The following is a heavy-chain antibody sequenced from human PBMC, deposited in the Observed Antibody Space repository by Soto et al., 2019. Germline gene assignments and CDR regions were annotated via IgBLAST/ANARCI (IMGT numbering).Heavy chain of an antibody. D-gene: IGHD2-2*01. J-gene: IGHJ6*02. CDR1: GYTFTSYG. V-gene: IGHV1-18*01. Sequence: ASVKVSCKASGYTFTSYGISWVRQAPGQGLEWMGWISAYNGNTNYAQKLQGRVTMTRDESTSTAYMELSSLRSEDTAVYYCASHSSLRGYCISTSCYGYYYGMDVWGQGTTVTVSS. CDR3: ASHSSLRGYCISTSCYGYYYGMDV. CDR2: ISAYNGNT.